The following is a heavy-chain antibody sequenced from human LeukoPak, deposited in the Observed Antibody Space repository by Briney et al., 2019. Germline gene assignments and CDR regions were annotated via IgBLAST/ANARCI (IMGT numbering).Heavy chain of an antibody. D-gene: IGHD5-18*01. CDR1: GYTFTSYD. V-gene: IGHV1-8*01. CDR3: ARGGYSYGYHFDY. CDR2: MNPNSGNT. J-gene: IGHJ4*02. Sequence: ASVKVSCTASGYTFTSYDINWVRQATGQVLEGMGWMNPNSGNTGYAQKFQGRVTMTRNTSISTAYMELSSLRSEDTAVYYCARGGYSYGYHFDYWGQGTLVTVSS.